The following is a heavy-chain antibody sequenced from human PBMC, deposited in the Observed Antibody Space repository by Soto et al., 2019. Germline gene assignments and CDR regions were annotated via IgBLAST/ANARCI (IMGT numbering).Heavy chain of an antibody. CDR1: GYSFSFYG. D-gene: IGHD3-22*01. Sequence: QIQLVQSGAEWRKPGAAVKVSCKASGYSFSFYGINWVRQAPGQGLEWMGGINPSGGNRNVAQKFENRDTMTTATSTKTVFLELRSLKSDDTAIYYCARDRLRGYDSSGFYSWGQGTMVTVSS. J-gene: IGHJ4*02. CDR2: INPSGGNR. V-gene: IGHV1-18*01. CDR3: ARDRLRGYDSSGFYS.